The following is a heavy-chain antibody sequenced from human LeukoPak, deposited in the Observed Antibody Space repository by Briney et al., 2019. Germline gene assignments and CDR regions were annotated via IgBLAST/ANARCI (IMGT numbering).Heavy chain of an antibody. Sequence: PGGSLRLSCAASGFTFSSYSMNWVRQAPGKGLEWASSISSSSSYIYYADSVKGRFTISRDNSKNTLYLQMNSLRAEDTAVYYCAREARKTSYFQHWGQGTLVTVSS. CDR2: ISSSSSYI. J-gene: IGHJ1*01. CDR3: AREARKTSYFQH. CDR1: GFTFSSYS. V-gene: IGHV3-21*01.